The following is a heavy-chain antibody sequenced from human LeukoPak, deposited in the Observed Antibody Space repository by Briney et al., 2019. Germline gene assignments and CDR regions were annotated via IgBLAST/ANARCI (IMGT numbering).Heavy chain of an antibody. CDR3: ARDSLRIATPGRGTLY. Sequence: PGGSLRLSCAGSGFTFSNYWMSWVRQAPGKGLEWVASVKQDGGEKYYVDSVKGRFTISRDSAKNSLYLQMNSLRAEDTAVYYCARDSLRIATPGRGTLYWGQGTLVTVSS. V-gene: IGHV3-7*01. CDR1: GFTFSNYW. J-gene: IGHJ4*02. D-gene: IGHD6-13*01. CDR2: VKQDGGEK.